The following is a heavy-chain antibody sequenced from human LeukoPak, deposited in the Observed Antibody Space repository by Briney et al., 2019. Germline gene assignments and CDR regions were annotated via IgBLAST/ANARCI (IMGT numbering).Heavy chain of an antibody. V-gene: IGHV3-7*01. CDR3: ARRRIMVRGIDFDC. Sequence: PGGSLRLSCAASGFDFSTYWMSWVRQAPGKGLEWVATIKQDGLESYYVDSVKGRFTTSRDNARNSLYLQMNKLTVEDTAVYYCARRRIMVRGIDFDCWGQGTLVTVSS. J-gene: IGHJ4*02. CDR1: GFDFSTYW. CDR2: IKQDGLES. D-gene: IGHD3-10*01.